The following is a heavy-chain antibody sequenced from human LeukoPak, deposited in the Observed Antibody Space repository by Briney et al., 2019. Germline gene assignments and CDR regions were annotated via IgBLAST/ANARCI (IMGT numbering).Heavy chain of an antibody. J-gene: IGHJ4*02. Sequence: GGSLRLSCAASGFTFSDYYMSWIRQAPGKGLEWVSYISSSGSTIYYADSVKGRFTISRDNSKNTLYLQMNSLRAEDTAVYYCAKEGRCGGDCYFGYWGQGTLVTVSS. CDR1: GFTFSDYY. CDR3: AKEGRCGGDCYFGY. CDR2: ISSSGSTI. D-gene: IGHD2-21*02. V-gene: IGHV3-11*04.